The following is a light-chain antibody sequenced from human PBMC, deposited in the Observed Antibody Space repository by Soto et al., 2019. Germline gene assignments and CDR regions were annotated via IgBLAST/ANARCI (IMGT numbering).Light chain of an antibody. J-gene: IGKJ5*01. V-gene: IGKV3-15*01. Sequence: EIVMTQYQASLSVSPGERATLSCRARQNVLSNLAWYQQKPGQAPSLLMYGASTSATGLPARFSVSGSGTQFTLTLRSLKSEDFAVYYCQQYNNWTITFGQGTRLEIK. CDR3: QQYNNWTIT. CDR2: GAS. CDR1: QNVLSN.